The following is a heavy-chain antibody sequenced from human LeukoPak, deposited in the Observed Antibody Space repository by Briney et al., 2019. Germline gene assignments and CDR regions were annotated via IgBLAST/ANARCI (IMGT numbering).Heavy chain of an antibody. Sequence: GGSLRLSCAASGFTFSSYSMSWVRQAPGKGLEWVSAISSSGGSTDYADSVKGRFTISRDNSKNTLYLQMNSLRAVDTAVYYCAKKMSITAASQVDYWGQGTLVTVSS. J-gene: IGHJ4*02. CDR2: ISSSGGST. CDR1: GFTFSSYS. D-gene: IGHD1-20*01. V-gene: IGHV3-23*01. CDR3: AKKMSITAASQVDY.